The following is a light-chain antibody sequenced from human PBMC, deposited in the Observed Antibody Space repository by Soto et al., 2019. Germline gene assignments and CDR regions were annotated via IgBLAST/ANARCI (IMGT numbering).Light chain of an antibody. Sequence: IHFSHSPSFLSSSVGDRVIIICPASQSISSNLAWYQQKPGKAPKLLIYAASTLQSGVPSRFSGSGSGTEFTLTISSLQPEDFATYYCQQFNSYPMTFGQGTRLEIK. CDR1: QSISSN. CDR2: AAS. V-gene: IGKV1-9*01. CDR3: QQFNSYPMT. J-gene: IGKJ5*01.